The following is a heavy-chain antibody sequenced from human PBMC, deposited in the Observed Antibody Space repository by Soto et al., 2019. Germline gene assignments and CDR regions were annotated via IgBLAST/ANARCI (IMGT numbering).Heavy chain of an antibody. Sequence: PSETLSLTCTVSGGSISSYYWSWIRQPPGKGLEWIGYIYYSGSTNYNPSLKSRVTISVDTSKNQFSLRLSSVTAADTAVYYCAAGVASGYYPVDYYGMDVWGQGTTVTVSS. D-gene: IGHD3-22*01. CDR3: AAGVASGYYPVDYYGMDV. CDR2: IYYSGST. V-gene: IGHV4-59*01. CDR1: GGSISSYY. J-gene: IGHJ6*02.